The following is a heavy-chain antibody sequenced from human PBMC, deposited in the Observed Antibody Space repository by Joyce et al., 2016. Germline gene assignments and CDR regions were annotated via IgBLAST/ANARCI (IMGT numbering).Heavy chain of an antibody. CDR2: INTSGGST. V-gene: IGHV1-46*01. CDR3: ARDTAMATGYYYYGMDV. CDR1: GYTFTNYY. J-gene: IGHJ6*02. D-gene: IGHD5-18*01. Sequence: QVQLVQSGAEVKKPGASVKVSCKASGYTFTNYYMHWGRQASGQGLEWMGIINTSGGSTNAAQKFQGRVTMTRDTSTSTVYMELSSLRSADTAVYYCARDTAMATGYYYYGMDVWGQGTTVTVSS.